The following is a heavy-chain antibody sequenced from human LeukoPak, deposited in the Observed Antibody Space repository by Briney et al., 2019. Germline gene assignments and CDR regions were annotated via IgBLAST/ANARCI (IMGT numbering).Heavy chain of an antibody. Sequence: SSETLSLTCTVSGGSISSGDYYWSWIRQPPGKGLEWIGYIYYSGSTYYNPSLKSRVTISVDTSKNQFSLKLSSVTAADTAVYYCARDPVGMATIGYWGQGTLVTVSS. J-gene: IGHJ4*02. CDR3: ARDPVGMATIGY. CDR2: IYYSGST. D-gene: IGHD5-24*01. V-gene: IGHV4-30-4*08. CDR1: GGSISSGDYY.